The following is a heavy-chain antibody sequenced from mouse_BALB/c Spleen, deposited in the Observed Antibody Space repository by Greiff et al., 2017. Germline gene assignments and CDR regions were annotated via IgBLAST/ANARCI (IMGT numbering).Heavy chain of an antibody. CDR1: GYAFTNYL. D-gene: IGHD2-14*01. CDR2: INPGSGGT. Sequence: VQLQQSGAELVRPGTSVKVSCKASGYAFTNYLIEWVKQRPGQGLEWIGVINPGSGGTNYNEKFKGKATLTADKSSSTAYMQLSSLTSDDSAVYFCNWDYYRSSWFAYWGQGTLVTVSA. J-gene: IGHJ3*01. CDR3: NWDYYRSSWFAY. V-gene: IGHV1-54*01.